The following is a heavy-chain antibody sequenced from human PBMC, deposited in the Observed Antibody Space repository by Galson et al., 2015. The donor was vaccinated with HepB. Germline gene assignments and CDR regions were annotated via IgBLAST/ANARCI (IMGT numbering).Heavy chain of an antibody. V-gene: IGHV2-5*01. CDR1: GFSLRTSGGG. CDR3: AHRRVEVPIVTPFDH. CDR2: IYWNDDK. D-gene: IGHD2-2*01. Sequence: PALVKPTQTLTLTCTFSGFSLRTSGGGVGWIRQPPGKALEWIAVIYWNDDKRYIPSLKSRLTITKDTSKNQVVLTLTNMEPVDTATYYCAHRRVEVPIVTPFDHWGQGTLVTVSS. J-gene: IGHJ4*02.